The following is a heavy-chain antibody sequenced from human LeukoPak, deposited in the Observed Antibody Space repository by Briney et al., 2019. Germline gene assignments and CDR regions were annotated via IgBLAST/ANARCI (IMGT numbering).Heavy chain of an antibody. V-gene: IGHV3-21*01. J-gene: IGHJ4*02. Sequence: PGGSLRLPCSASGFTFSTYWMSWVRQAPGKGLEWVSSISYSGPHMFYADSVRGRFTISRDNAENSLFLQMNSLRAEDTAVYFCASNDYRDEGIDSWGQGTLVTVSS. CDR3: ASNDYRDEGIDS. CDR2: ISYSGPHM. CDR1: GFTFSTYW. D-gene: IGHD4-17*01.